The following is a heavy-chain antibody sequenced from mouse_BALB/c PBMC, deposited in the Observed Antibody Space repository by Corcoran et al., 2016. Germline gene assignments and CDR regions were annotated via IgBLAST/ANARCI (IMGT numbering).Heavy chain of an antibody. V-gene: IGHV1S136*01. CDR2: INPYNDGT. Sequence: EVQLQQSGPELVKPGASVKMSCKASGYTFTSYVMHWVKQKPGQGLEWIGYINPYNDGTKYNEKFKGKATLTSDKSSSTAYMELSSLTSEDSAVYYCARPYGNYPAWFAYWGQGTLVTVSA. J-gene: IGHJ3*01. CDR1: GYTFTSYV. CDR3: ARPYGNYPAWFAY. D-gene: IGHD2-10*02.